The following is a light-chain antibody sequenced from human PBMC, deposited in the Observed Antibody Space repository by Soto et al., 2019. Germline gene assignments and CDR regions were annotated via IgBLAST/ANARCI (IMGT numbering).Light chain of an antibody. CDR2: EAS. CDR1: QSISRG. V-gene: IGKV1-5*01. Sequence: DIHMNNSTATLSASVGDRVTITCRASQSISRGLTWYQQKPGKAPKLLIYEASSLESGVPSRFSGSGSGTEFTLTIGGLQPDDFAPYFSQQFKIYPITFCQGRRLEIK. CDR3: QQFKIYPIT. J-gene: IGKJ5*01.